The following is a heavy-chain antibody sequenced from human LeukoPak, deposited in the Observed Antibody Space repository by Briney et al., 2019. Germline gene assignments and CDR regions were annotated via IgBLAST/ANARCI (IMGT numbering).Heavy chain of an antibody. J-gene: IGHJ4*02. D-gene: IGHD6-13*01. CDR2: IWYDGSNK. CDR1: GFTFDDYA. V-gene: IGHV3-33*08. CDR3: ASDRYSKTQMPGFDY. Sequence: GGSLRLSCAASGFTFDDYAMHWVRQAPGKGLEWVAVIWYDGSNKYYADSVKGRFTISRDNSKNTLYLQMNSLRAEDTAVYYCASDRYSKTQMPGFDYWGQGTLVTVSS.